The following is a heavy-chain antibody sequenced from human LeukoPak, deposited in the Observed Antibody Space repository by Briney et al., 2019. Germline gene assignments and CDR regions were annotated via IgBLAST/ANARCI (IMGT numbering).Heavy chain of an antibody. V-gene: IGHV1-18*01. CDR3: ARDQGTYTVMVDY. CDR1: GYTFTSYG. Sequence: ASVKVSCKTSGYTFTSYGISWARQAPGQGLEWMGWINVNNGDTNYAQKLQGRVTMTTDTSTTTAYMELRSLRSDDTAVYYCARDQGTYTVMVDYWGQGTLVTVSS. D-gene: IGHD5-18*01. CDR2: INVNNGDT. J-gene: IGHJ4*02.